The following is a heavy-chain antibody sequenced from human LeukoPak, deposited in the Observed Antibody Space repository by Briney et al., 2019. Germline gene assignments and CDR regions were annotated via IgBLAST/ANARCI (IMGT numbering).Heavy chain of an antibody. Sequence: GGSLRLSCAASGFTFSSSDMSWVRQAPGKGLEWVAVISYDGSNKYYADSVKGRFTISRDNSKNTLYLQMNSLRAEDTAVYYCARDLSFGGVIMRVYYYYGMDVWGQGTTVTVSS. CDR3: ARDLSFGGVIMRVYYYYGMDV. J-gene: IGHJ6*02. CDR2: ISYDGSNK. D-gene: IGHD3-16*02. V-gene: IGHV3-30*19. CDR1: GFTFSSSD.